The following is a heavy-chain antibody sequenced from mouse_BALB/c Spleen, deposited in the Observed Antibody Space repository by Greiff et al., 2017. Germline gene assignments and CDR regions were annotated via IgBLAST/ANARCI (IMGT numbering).Heavy chain of an antibody. CDR3: ARRDYYAMDY. V-gene: IGHV2-9*02. CDR2: IWAGGST. Sequence: VNVVESGPGLVAPSQSLSITCTVSGFSLTSYGVHWVRQPPGKGLEWLGVIWAGGSTNYNSALMSRLSISKDNSKSQVFLKMNSLQTDDTAMYYCARRDYYAMDYWGQGTSVTVSS. J-gene: IGHJ4*01. CDR1: GFSLTSYG.